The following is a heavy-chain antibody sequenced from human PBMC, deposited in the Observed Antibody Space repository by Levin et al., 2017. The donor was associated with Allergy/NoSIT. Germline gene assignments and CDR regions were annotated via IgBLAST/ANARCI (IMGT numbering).Heavy chain of an antibody. V-gene: IGHV3-21*01. Sequence: GGSLRLSCAASGFTFSSYSMNWVRQAPGKGLEWVSSISSSSSYIYYADSVKGRFTISRDNAKNSLYLQMNSLRAEDTAVYYCARAGYCSGGSCIYYYYYYMDVWGKGTTVTVSS. CDR3: ARAGYCSGGSCIYYYYYYMDV. CDR1: GFTFSSYS. D-gene: IGHD2-15*01. J-gene: IGHJ6*03. CDR2: ISSSSSYI.